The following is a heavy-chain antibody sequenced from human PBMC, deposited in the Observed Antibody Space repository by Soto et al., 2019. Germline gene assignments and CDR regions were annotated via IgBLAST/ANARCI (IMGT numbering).Heavy chain of an antibody. CDR1: GGSISSGGYY. J-gene: IGHJ4*02. D-gene: IGHD3-22*01. V-gene: IGHV4-31*03. CDR3: ARVYYDISGYYYVIN. Sequence: QVQLQESGPGLVKPSQTLSLTCTISGGSISSGGYYWSWIRQQPGQGLEWIGYIYYSGSTYYNPPPKCRVTISVDTSKNHFSLNRSAVTAADTAVYYCARVYYDISGYYYVINWGQGTLVTVSS. CDR2: IYYSGST.